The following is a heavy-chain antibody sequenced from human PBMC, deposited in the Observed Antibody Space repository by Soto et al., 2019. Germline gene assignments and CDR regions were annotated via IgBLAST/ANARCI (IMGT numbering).Heavy chain of an antibody. V-gene: IGHV3-23*01. J-gene: IGHJ4*01. Sequence: GGSLRRSCAASGFTVSSYGMPWVRQAKGKGLEWVSIISGGGDITFYADSVRGRFTISRDNSKNIVYVQMNSLRVEDTAVYYSAKSRPGGWFGNCGHGTLVTVS. CDR3: AKSRPGGWFGN. CDR2: ISGGGDIT. D-gene: IGHD6-19*01. CDR1: GFTVSSYG.